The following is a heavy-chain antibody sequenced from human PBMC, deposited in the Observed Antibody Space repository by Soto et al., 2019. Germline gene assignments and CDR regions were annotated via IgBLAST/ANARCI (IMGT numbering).Heavy chain of an antibody. CDR2: VKSKADNYAT. CDR1: GFTFSGSI. J-gene: IGHJ4*02. D-gene: IGHD6-19*01. CDR3: SGLITVTGTDY. V-gene: IGHV3-73*02. Sequence: QLVESGGGLVQPGGSLKLSCAASGFTFSGSIIHWVRQAPGKGLEWVGRVKSKADNYATAYAASVKGRFTISRDDSTTTAYLQMNSLKTEDTAVYYCSGLITVTGTDYWGQGTLVTVSS.